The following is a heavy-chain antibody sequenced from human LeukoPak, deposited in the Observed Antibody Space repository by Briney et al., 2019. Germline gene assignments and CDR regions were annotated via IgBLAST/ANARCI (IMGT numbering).Heavy chain of an antibody. V-gene: IGHV3-74*01. CDR2: ISGDGSAR. CDR1: GFSFSTYW. J-gene: IGHJ4*02. Sequence: PGGSLRLSCSPSGFSFSTYWMHWVRQAPGLGLEWVSRISGDGSAREYADSVKGRFTITRDNARSTLYLQMNSLRVDDTAMYYCAGYSSGWFFDYWGQGNLVTVSS. D-gene: IGHD6-19*01. CDR3: AGYSSGWFFDY.